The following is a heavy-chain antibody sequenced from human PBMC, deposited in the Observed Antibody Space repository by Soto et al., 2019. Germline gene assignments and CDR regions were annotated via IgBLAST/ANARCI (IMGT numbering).Heavy chain of an antibody. CDR1: GFTFSDYY. V-gene: IGHV3-11*06. CDR2: ISGTSSYI. CDR3: ARDVQQLASY. J-gene: IGHJ4*02. Sequence: QVHLVESGGGLVKPGGSLRLSCAASGFTFSDYYMSWIGQAPGKGLEWVSYISGTSSYINYADSVKGRFTISRDNAKNSLYLQMNSLRAEDTAVYYCARDVQQLASYWGQGTLVTVSS. D-gene: IGHD6-13*01.